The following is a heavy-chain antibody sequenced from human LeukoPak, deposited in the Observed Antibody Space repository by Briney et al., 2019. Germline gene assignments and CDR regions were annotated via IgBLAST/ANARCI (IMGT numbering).Heavy chain of an antibody. CDR3: AKDLVLMVYAKPNYGMDV. CDR1: GFTFSSYA. Sequence: GGSLRLSCAASGFTFSSYAMSWVRQAPGKGLEWVSAISGSGGSTYYADFVKGRFTISRDNSKNTLYLQMNSLRAEDTAVYYCAKDLVLMVYAKPNYGMDVWGQGTTVTVSS. V-gene: IGHV3-23*01. D-gene: IGHD2-8*01. J-gene: IGHJ6*02. CDR2: ISGSGGST.